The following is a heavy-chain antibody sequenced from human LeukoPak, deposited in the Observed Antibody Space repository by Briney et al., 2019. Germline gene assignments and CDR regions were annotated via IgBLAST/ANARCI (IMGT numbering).Heavy chain of an antibody. CDR2: IYYSGST. CDR1: GGSISSYY. D-gene: IGHD3-16*02. CDR3: ARAAITFGGVIVPYYFDY. Sequence: TSETLSLTCTVSGGSISSYYWSWIRQPPGKGLEWIGYIYYSGSTNYNPSLKSRVTISVDTSKNQFSLKLSSVTAADTAVYYCARAAITFGGVIVPYYFDYWGQGTLVTVSS. V-gene: IGHV4-59*01. J-gene: IGHJ4*02.